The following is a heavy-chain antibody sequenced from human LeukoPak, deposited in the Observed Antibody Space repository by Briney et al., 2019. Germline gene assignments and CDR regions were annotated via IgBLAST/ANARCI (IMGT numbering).Heavy chain of an antibody. CDR1: GFTFSSYS. V-gene: IGHV3-21*01. J-gene: IGHJ5*02. D-gene: IGHD6-19*01. CDR2: ISSSSSYL. CDR3: ARVAGTWFDP. Sequence: GGSLRLSCAASGFTFSSYSMNWVRQAPGKGLEWVSSISSSSSYLYYADSVKGRFTISRDNAKNSLYLQMNSLRAEDTAVYYCARVAGTWFDPWGQGTLVTVSS.